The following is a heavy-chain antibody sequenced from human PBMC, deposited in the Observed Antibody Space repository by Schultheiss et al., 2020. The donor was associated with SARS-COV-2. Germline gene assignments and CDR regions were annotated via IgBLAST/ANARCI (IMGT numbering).Heavy chain of an antibody. D-gene: IGHD1-26*01. V-gene: IGHV3-15*01. Sequence: GGSLRLSCAASGFAFSSYALHWVRRAPGKGLEWVGRIKSKTDGGTTDYAAPVKGRFTISRDDSKNTLYLQMNSLKTEDTAVYYCARGYSGSQDWFDPWGQGTLVTVSS. CDR3: ARGYSGSQDWFDP. J-gene: IGHJ5*02. CDR2: IKSKTDGGTT. CDR1: GFAFSSYA.